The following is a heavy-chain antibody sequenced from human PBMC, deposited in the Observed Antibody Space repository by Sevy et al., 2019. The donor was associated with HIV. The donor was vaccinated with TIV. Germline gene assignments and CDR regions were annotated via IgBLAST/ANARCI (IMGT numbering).Heavy chain of an antibody. Sequence: ASVKVSCKASGYTFTSYGISWVRQAPGQGLEWMGWISAYNGNTNYAQKLQGRVTMTTDTSTSTAYMEVRSLRSDDTAVYYCARRGLLWFGAFPKGPSHYYYGMDVWGQGTTVTVSS. J-gene: IGHJ6*02. CDR3: ARRGLLWFGAFPKGPSHYYYGMDV. D-gene: IGHD3-10*01. CDR2: ISAYNGNT. V-gene: IGHV1-18*01. CDR1: GYTFTSYG.